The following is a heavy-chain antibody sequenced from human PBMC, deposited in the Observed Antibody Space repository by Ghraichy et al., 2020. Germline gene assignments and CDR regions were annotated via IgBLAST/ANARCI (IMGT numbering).Heavy chain of an antibody. Sequence: GGSLRLSCAASGFTFSSYAMSWVRQAPGKGLEWVSAISGSGGSTYYADSVKGRFTISRDNSKNTLYLQMNSLRAEDTAVYYCAKDHAVSSSAIYGVFDYWGQGTLVTVSS. V-gene: IGHV3-23*01. CDR1: GFTFSSYA. CDR3: AKDHAVSSSAIYGVFDY. CDR2: ISGSGGST. J-gene: IGHJ4*02. D-gene: IGHD2-2*01.